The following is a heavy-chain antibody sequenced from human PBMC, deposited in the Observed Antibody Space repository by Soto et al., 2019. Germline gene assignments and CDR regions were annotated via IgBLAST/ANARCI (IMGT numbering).Heavy chain of an antibody. CDR2: ISYDGSNK. CDR3: AKDHYYYDSSGNDAFDI. D-gene: IGHD3-22*01. Sequence: QVQLVESGGGVVKPGRSLRLSCAASGFTFSSYGMHWVRQAPGKGREWVAVISYDGSNKYYADSVKGRFTISRDNSKNTLYLQMNSLRAEDTAVYYCAKDHYYYDSSGNDAFDIWGQGTMVTVSS. J-gene: IGHJ3*02. CDR1: GFTFSSYG. V-gene: IGHV3-30*18.